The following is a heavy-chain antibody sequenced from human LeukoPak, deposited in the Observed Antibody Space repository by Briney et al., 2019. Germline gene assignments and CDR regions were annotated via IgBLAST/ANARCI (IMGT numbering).Heavy chain of an antibody. V-gene: IGHV3-30*18. CDR1: GFTFSSYE. CDR3: AKGPLLWN. CDR2: ISYDGSSK. D-gene: IGHD2/OR15-2a*01. J-gene: IGHJ4*02. Sequence: GGSLRLSCAASGFTFSSYEMNWVRQAPGKGLEWVAVISYDGSSKYHAESVKGRFAISRDNSRNTLYLQMNSLRAEDTAVYYCAKGPLLWNWGQGTLVTVSS.